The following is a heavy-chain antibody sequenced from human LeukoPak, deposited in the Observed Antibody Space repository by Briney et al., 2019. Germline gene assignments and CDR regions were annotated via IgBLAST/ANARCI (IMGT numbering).Heavy chain of an antibody. V-gene: IGHV1-18*01. CDR2: ISAYNGNT. CDR1: GYTFTSYG. J-gene: IGHJ5*02. Sequence: ASVKVSCKASGYTFTSYGISWVRQAPGQGLEWMGWISAYNGNTNYAQKLQGRVTMTTDTSTSTAYMELRSLRSDDTAVYYCARDHTTGYYDSSGYYDPWGKGTLVTVSS. D-gene: IGHD3-22*01. CDR3: ARDHTTGYYDSSGYYDP.